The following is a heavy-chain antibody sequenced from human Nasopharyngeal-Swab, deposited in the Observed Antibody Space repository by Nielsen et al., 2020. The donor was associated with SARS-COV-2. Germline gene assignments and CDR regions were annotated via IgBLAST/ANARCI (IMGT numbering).Heavy chain of an antibody. CDR1: GGSISSSSYY. V-gene: IGHV4-39*01. Sequence: SETLSLTCTVSGGSISSSSYYWGWIRQPPGKGLEWIGSIYYSGSTYYNPSLKSRVTISVDTSKNQFSLKLNSVTAADTAVYYCARHVSTTIFGVVIISYFDYWGQGTLVTVSS. CDR3: ARHVSTTIFGVVIISYFDY. J-gene: IGHJ4*02. CDR2: IYYSGST. D-gene: IGHD3-3*01.